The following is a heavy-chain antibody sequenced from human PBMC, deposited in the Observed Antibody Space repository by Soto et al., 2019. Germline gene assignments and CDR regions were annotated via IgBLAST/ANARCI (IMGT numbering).Heavy chain of an antibody. J-gene: IGHJ4*02. Sequence: QVPLQESGPGLVQPSQTLSLACTVSGDSISSGGYYWSWIRQHPGKGLEWIGYIYYSGSTFYNPSLKSRVTISVDTSKNQFSLKLSSVTAADTAVYYCARGLSVTLFDFWGQGTLVTVSS. D-gene: IGHD4-17*01. CDR2: IYYSGST. CDR3: ARGLSVTLFDF. CDR1: GDSISSGGYY. V-gene: IGHV4-31*03.